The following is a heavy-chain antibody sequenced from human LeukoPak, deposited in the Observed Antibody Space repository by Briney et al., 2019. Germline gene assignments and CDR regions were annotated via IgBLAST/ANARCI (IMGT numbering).Heavy chain of an antibody. V-gene: IGHV4-59*01. Sequence: SETLSLTCTVSGGSISSYYWSWIRQPPGKGLEWIGYIYYSGSTNYNPSLKSRVTILVDTSKNQVSLKLSSVTAADTAVYYCARDGGYNKFDLWGRGTLVTVSS. CDR3: ARDGGYNKFDL. CDR1: GGSISSYY. CDR2: IYYSGST. J-gene: IGHJ2*01. D-gene: IGHD1-14*01.